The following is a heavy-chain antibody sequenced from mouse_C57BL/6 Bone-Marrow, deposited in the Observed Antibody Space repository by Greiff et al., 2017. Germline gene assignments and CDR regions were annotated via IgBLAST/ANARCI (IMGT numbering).Heavy chain of an antibody. CDR1: GYTFTSYW. V-gene: IGHV1-50*01. D-gene: IGHD1-1*01. CDR2: IDPSGGYT. J-gene: IGHJ2*01. Sequence: VKLQQPGAELVKPGASVKLSCKASGYTFTSYWMPWVKQRPGQGLEWIGEIDPSGGYTNYNQKFKGKATLTVDTSSSTASMQLSSLTSEATAFYYCSFDDYGSIGYYWGQGTTLTVSS. CDR3: SFDDYGSIGYY.